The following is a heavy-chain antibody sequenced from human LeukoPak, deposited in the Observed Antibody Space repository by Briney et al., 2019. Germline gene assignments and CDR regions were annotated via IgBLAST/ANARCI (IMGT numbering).Heavy chain of an antibody. CDR1: GFTFNSYS. V-gene: IGHV3-30-3*01. CDR2: ISYDGSNK. Sequence: PGGSLRLSCAASGFTFNSYSMHWVRQAPGKGLEWVAVISYDGSNKHYGDSVKGPFTISRDNSKNTLYLELSSLRAEDTAVFYCARGLQYYYGSSGYYFDYWGQGTLVTVSS. J-gene: IGHJ4*02. CDR3: ARGLQYYYGSSGYYFDY. D-gene: IGHD3-22*01.